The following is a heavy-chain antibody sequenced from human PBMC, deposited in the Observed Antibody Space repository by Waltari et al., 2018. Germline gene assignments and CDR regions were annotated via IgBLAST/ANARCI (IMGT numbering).Heavy chain of an antibody. J-gene: IGHJ6*02. V-gene: IGHV3-74*01. D-gene: IGHD3-22*01. Sequence: EEQLVESGGGLAQPGESLRLSCAASGFTFSRYWMDWVRQAPGKGLVWVSRINRDGSSTTYADSGKGRFTISRDNGKNTLYVQMNRLRPEDTAVYYCARVATKTYSSPVPGRPYYYGMDVWGQGTTVTVSS. CDR3: ARVATKTYSSPVPGRPYYYGMDV. CDR1: GFTFSRYW. CDR2: INRDGSST.